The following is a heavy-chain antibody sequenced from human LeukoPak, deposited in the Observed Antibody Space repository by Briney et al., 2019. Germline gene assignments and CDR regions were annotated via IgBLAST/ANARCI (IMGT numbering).Heavy chain of an antibody. V-gene: IGHV4-59*08. CDR3: SGHGGSWTFDY. D-gene: IGHD6-13*01. Sequence: SETLSLTYTDSGGSISSYYWSWIRQPPGKGLEWIWYSYNTGSTIYNPSLKSRVTISVDTSQNKFSLMLISMTAAETAVDYCSGHGGSWTFDYWGQGILVAVS. J-gene: IGHJ4*02. CDR2: SYNTGST. CDR1: GGSISSYY.